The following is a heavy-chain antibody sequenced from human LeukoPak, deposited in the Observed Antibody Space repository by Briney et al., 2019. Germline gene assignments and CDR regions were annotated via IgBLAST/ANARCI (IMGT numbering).Heavy chain of an antibody. CDR3: ARVIAVAGTYYFDY. D-gene: IGHD6-19*01. Sequence: GGSLRLSCAASGFTFSSYAMSWVRQAPGKGLEWVSAISGSGGSTYYADSVKGRFTISRDNSKNTLYLQMNSLRAEDTAVYYCARVIAVAGTYYFDYWGRGTLVTVSS. V-gene: IGHV3-23*01. CDR1: GFTFSSYA. J-gene: IGHJ4*02. CDR2: ISGSGGST.